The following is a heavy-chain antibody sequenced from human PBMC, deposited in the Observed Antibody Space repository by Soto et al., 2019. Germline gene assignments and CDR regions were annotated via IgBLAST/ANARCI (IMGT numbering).Heavy chain of an antibody. J-gene: IGHJ4*02. D-gene: IGHD3-22*01. Sequence: SLRLSCAASGFTFSSYAMSWVRQAPGKGLEWVSAISGSGGSTYYADSVKGRFTVSRDNSKNTLYLQMNSLRAEDTAVYYCAKVKSGGYYDSSGYCDYWGQGTLVTSPQ. CDR2: ISGSGGST. CDR1: GFTFSSYA. CDR3: AKVKSGGYYDSSGYCDY. V-gene: IGHV3-23*01.